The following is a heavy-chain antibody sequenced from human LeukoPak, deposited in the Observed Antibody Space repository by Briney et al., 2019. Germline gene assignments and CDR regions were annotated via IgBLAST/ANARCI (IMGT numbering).Heavy chain of an antibody. CDR2: ISSSSSYI. V-gene: IGHV3-21*04. CDR3: ARLRVGATYFDY. J-gene: IGHJ4*02. CDR1: GFTFSSYS. D-gene: IGHD1-26*01. Sequence: GGSLRLSCAASGFTFSSYSMNWVRQAPGKGLEWVSSISSSSSYIYYADSVKGRFTISRDNAKNSLYLQMNSLRAEDTAVYYCARLRVGATYFDYWGQGTLVTVSS.